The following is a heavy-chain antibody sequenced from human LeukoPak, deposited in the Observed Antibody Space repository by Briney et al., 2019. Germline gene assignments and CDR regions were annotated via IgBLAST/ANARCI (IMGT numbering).Heavy chain of an antibody. J-gene: IGHJ4*02. V-gene: IGHV1-24*01. CDR2: FVPEVDET. CDR3: ATIAPGDLFDS. Sequence: ASVKVSCKVSGSTLTEFSIHWVRQAPGKGLEWMGGFVPEVDETIYAQSFQGRVTMTEDTSTDTAYMELSSLRSEDTAMYYCATIAPGDLFDSWGQGTLVTVSS. CDR1: GSTLTEFS. D-gene: IGHD7-27*01.